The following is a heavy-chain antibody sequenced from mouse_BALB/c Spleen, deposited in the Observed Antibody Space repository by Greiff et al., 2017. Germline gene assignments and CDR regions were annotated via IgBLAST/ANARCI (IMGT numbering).Heavy chain of an antibody. Sequence: EVQLVESGGGLVKPGGSLKLSCAASGFTFSSYTMSWVRQTPGKRLEWVAIISSGGSYTYYPDSVKGRFTISRDNAKNTLYLQMSSLKSEDTAMYYCTRESSYWYFDVWGAGTTVTVSS. D-gene: IGHD1-1*01. CDR1: GFTFSSYT. CDR3: TRESSYWYFDV. J-gene: IGHJ1*01. V-gene: IGHV5-6-4*01. CDR2: ISSGGSYT.